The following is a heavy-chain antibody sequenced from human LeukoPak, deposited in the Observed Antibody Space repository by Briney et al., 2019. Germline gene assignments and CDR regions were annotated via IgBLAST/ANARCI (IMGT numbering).Heavy chain of an antibody. Sequence: TGGSLRLSCAVSGLLYTDAWMSWVRQAPGKGLEWVSTISGGSGKTYYTDSVKGRFTISRDHSENTLYLQMNSLRAEDTAVYHCAKHGRGNNSRDYFDYWGQGTLVTVSS. D-gene: IGHD5-12*01. J-gene: IGHJ4*02. V-gene: IGHV3-23*01. CDR3: AKHGRGNNSRDYFDY. CDR2: ISGGSGKT. CDR1: GLLYTDAW.